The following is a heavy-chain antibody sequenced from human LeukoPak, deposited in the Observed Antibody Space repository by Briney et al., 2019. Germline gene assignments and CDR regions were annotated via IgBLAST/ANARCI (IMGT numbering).Heavy chain of an antibody. CDR3: ARVLGKLRYFDWLLQPSGYYYYMDV. CDR2: INPNSGGT. Sequence: ASVKVSCKASGYTFTGYYMHWVRQAPGQGLEWMGWINPNSGGTNYAQKFQGRVTMTRDTSISTAYMELRSLRSDDTAVYYCARVLGKLRYFDWLLQPSGYYYYMDVWGKGTTVTVSS. D-gene: IGHD3-9*01. CDR1: GYTFTGYY. V-gene: IGHV1-2*02. J-gene: IGHJ6*03.